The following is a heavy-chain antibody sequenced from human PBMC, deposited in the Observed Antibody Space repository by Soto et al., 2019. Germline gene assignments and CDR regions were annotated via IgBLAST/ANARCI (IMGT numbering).Heavy chain of an antibody. Sequence: DVQLLESGGGVVQPGESLRLSCAASGFTFSNSAMSWVRQAPGKGLEWVSAINEHSDYIVYAESVKGRFTISRDNSRGTLYLQMNSLRAEDTAIYYCASRYYNVYYWGQGTLVTVSS. J-gene: IGHJ4*02. V-gene: IGHV3-23*01. D-gene: IGHD3-10*01. CDR2: INEHSDYI. CDR1: GFTFSNSA. CDR3: ASRYYNVYY.